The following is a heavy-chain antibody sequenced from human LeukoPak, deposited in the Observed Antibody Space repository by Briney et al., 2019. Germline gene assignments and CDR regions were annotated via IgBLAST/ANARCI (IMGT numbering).Heavy chain of an antibody. CDR1: GFTFSNAW. CDR3: TTPNPTGANSSFDY. V-gene: IGHV3-15*01. J-gene: IGHJ4*02. D-gene: IGHD7-27*01. CDR2: IKSKTDGGTT. Sequence: GGSLRLSCAASGFTFSNAWMSWVRQAPGKGLEWVGRIKSKTDGGTTDYAAPVKGRFTISRDDSKNTLYLQMNSLKTEDTAVYYCTTPNPTGANSSFDYWGQGTLVTVSS.